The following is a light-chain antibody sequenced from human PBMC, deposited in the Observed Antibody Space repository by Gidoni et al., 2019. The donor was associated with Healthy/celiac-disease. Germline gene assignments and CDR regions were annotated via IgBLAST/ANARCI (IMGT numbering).Light chain of an antibody. CDR2: AAH. V-gene: IGKV1-39*01. CDR3: QQSYSTPLT. J-gene: IGKJ4*01. CDR1: QSISSY. Sequence: DIQMTQSPSSLSASVGDRVTITCRASQSISSYLNWYQQKPGKPPKPLIYAAHSLQSGVPSRFSGSGSGTDFTLTISSLQPEDFATYYCQQSYSTPLTFXGXTKVEIK.